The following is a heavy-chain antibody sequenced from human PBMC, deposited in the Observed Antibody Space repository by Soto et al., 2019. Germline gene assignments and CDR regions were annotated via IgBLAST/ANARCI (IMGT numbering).Heavy chain of an antibody. CDR2: IYYSGST. Sequence: QVQLQESGPGLVKPSQTLSLTCTVSGGSISSGGYYWSWIRQHPGKGLEWIGYIYYSGSTYYNPSLKSTVTISVDTSKDQFSLKLSSVTAADTAVYYCARDPKTHCSGGSCYSRWGQGTLVTVSS. D-gene: IGHD2-15*01. J-gene: IGHJ4*02. CDR1: GGSISSGGYY. V-gene: IGHV4-31*01. CDR3: ARDPKTHCSGGSCYSR.